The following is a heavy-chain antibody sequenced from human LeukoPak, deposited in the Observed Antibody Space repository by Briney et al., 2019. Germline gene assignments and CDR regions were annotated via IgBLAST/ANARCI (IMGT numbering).Heavy chain of an antibody. Sequence: ASVKVSCKASGYTFTSYGISWVRQAPGQGLEWMGWISAYNGNTNYAQKLQGRVTMTTDTSTSTVYMELRSLRSDDTAVYYCAIVPYYYDSSGYYDYWGQGTLVTVSS. D-gene: IGHD3-22*01. V-gene: IGHV1-18*01. CDR3: AIVPYYYDSSGYYDY. CDR1: GYTFTSYG. J-gene: IGHJ4*02. CDR2: ISAYNGNT.